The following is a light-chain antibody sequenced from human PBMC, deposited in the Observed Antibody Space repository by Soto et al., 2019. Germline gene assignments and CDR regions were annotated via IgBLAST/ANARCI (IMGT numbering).Light chain of an antibody. CDR3: KSYAGSNTYV. CDR2: EVV. Sequence: QSVLTQPPSASGSPGQSVTISCTGTKNDIGVYDFVSWYQHHPGKAPRLIIYEVVQRPSGVPDRFSGSKSGNTAPLTVSGLQAAAEADYFCKSYAGSNTYVFGSGTKVTVL. J-gene: IGLJ1*01. CDR1: KNDIGVYDF. V-gene: IGLV2-8*01.